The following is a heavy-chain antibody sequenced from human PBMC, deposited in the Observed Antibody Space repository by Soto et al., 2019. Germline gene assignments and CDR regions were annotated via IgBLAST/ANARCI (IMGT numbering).Heavy chain of an antibody. CDR3: ARSAPQPAAIRVASYI. CDR2: IYHSGST. D-gene: IGHD2-2*01. J-gene: IGHJ3*02. V-gene: IGHV4-34*01. Sequence: SETLSLTCAIYGGAFSGYYWTWIRQPPGKGLEWIGEIYHSGSTPYNPSLKGRVTLSVDTSKKQYSLKLRSVTAADTAVYYCARSAPQPAAIRVASYIWGQGTMVTVSS. CDR1: GGAFSGYY.